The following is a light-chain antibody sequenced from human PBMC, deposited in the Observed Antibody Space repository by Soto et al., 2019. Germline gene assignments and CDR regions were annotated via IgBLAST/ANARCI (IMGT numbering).Light chain of an antibody. V-gene: IGKV3-15*01. Sequence: MTQSPTTLAVSPGERATLSCRASQNVGSNLAWYQQKSGQAPRLPIYDASTRAPGIPARFSGSGSGTQFTLTISSLQSDDFAVYYCHQYDYLITFGQGTRLEIK. CDR2: DAS. CDR1: QNVGSN. CDR3: HQYDYLIT. J-gene: IGKJ5*01.